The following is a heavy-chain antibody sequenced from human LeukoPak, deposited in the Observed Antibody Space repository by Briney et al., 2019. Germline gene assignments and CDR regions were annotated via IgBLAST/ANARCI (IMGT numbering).Heavy chain of an antibody. CDR1: GFTFSSYA. CDR2: ISGSGGST. Sequence: GGSLRLSCAASGFTFSSYAMSWVRQAPGKGLEWVSAISGSGGSTYYADSVKGRFTISRDNSKNTLYLQMNSLQIEDTAVYYCTPDVYSKFKGYFDYWGQGALVTVSS. D-gene: IGHD4-11*01. J-gene: IGHJ4*02. CDR3: TPDVYSKFKGYFDY. V-gene: IGHV3-23*01.